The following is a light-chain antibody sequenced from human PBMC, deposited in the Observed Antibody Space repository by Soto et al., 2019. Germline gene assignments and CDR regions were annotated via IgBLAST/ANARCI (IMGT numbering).Light chain of an antibody. V-gene: IGKV3-20*01. CDR2: GAS. Sequence: EIVLTQSPDTLSLSPGERATLSCRARHTVTSNYLDWYQQKPGQAPRLLIYGASSRATDIPDRFSGSGSGTDFTLTISRLETEDFAVYYCQQYGGSPRTFGQGTKVEIK. J-gene: IGKJ1*01. CDR1: HTVTSNY. CDR3: QQYGGSPRT.